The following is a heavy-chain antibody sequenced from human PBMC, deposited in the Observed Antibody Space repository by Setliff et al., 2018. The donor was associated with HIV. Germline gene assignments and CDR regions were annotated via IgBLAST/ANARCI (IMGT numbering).Heavy chain of an antibody. V-gene: IGHV4-59*12. CDR2: INHSGST. CDR1: GGSISSYY. Sequence: KPSEILSLTCTVSGGSISSYYWSWIRQPPGKGLEWIGEINHSGSTYYNPSLKSRVTISVDTSKNQFSLKLNSVTAADTAVYYCARDVLGLVISVYGFWGQGIPVTVSS. CDR3: ARDVLGLVISVYGF. D-gene: IGHD3-22*01. J-gene: IGHJ4*02.